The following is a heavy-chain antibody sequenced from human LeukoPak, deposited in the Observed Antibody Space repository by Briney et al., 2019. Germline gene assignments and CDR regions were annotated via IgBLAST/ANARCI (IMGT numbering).Heavy chain of an antibody. Sequence: PGGSLRLSCAASGFTFSSYGMHWVRQAPGKGLEWVAFIRYDGSNKYYADSVKGRFTISRDNAKNSLYLQMNSLRAEDMALYYCAKALSSGYYPTPFDYWGQGTLVTVSS. CDR1: GFTFSSYG. CDR3: AKALSSGYYPTPFDY. J-gene: IGHJ4*02. CDR2: IRYDGSNK. V-gene: IGHV3-30*02. D-gene: IGHD3-22*01.